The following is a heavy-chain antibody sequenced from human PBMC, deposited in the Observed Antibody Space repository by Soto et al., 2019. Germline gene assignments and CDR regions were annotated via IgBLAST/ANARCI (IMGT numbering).Heavy chain of an antibody. CDR3: ARDGERCFDMDV. CDR1: GFTFSTYN. J-gene: IGHJ6*02. V-gene: IGHV3-48*02. D-gene: IGHD3-16*01. CDR2: ITNTGETI. Sequence: EVQMVESGGGLVQPGGSLRLSCAGSGFTFSTYNMDWVRQAPGKGLEWISYITNTGETIYYADSVMGRFTISRDNAKNALFLQINSLRDEDKAVYYCARDGERCFDMDVWGQGTTVTVSS.